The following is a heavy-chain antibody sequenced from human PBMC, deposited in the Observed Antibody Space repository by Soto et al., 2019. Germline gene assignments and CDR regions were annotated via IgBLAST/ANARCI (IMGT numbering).Heavy chain of an antibody. Sequence: QVQLQESGPGLVKPSGTLSLTCAVSSGSISSSNWWSWVRQPPGKGLEWIGEIYHSGSTNYNPSHNRRVTISVDKSKNQVSLNLRAVTAADTAVYYGAREASRCWYSKYFEYWGQGNLVTGSS. V-gene: IGHV4-4*02. CDR3: AREASRCWYSKYFEY. CDR1: SGSISSSNW. D-gene: IGHD6-13*01. CDR2: IYHSGST. J-gene: IGHJ4*02.